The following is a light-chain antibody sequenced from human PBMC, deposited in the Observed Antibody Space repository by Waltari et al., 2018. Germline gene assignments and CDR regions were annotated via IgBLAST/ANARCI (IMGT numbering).Light chain of an antibody. CDR1: SSDIGYYIA. CDR2: EVS. CDR3: SSYAGSNTYI. J-gene: IGLJ1*01. V-gene: IGLV2-11*01. Sequence: QAAPTQPPSVSGSPGQSVTISCTGTSSDIGYYIAVSWYQQHPGKAPKLMCYEVSKRPSGVSDRFSGSKSGNTASLTISGLQAEDEADYYCSSYAGSNTYIFGAGTRLTVL.